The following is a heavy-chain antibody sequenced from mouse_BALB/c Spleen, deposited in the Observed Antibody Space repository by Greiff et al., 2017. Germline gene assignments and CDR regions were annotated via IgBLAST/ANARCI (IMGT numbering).Heavy chain of an antibody. Sequence: QVQLQQSGPELVKPGALVKISCKASGYTFTSYDINWVKQRPGQGLEWIGWIYPGDGSTKYNEKFKGKATLTADKSTSTAYMELSSLTNEDSAVYYCTSLGAMDYWGQGTSVTVSS. CDR3: TSLGAMDY. J-gene: IGHJ4*01. V-gene: IGHV1-66*01. CDR2: IYPGDGST. CDR1: GYTFTSYD.